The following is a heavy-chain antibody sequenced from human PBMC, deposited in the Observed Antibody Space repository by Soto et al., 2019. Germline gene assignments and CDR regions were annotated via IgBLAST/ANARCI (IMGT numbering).Heavy chain of an antibody. D-gene: IGHD1-1*01. CDR2: INPSGGST. Sequence: ASVKVSCKASGYTFTSCYMHWVRQAPGQGLEWMGIINPSGGSTSYAQKFQGRVTMTRDTSTSTVYMELSSPRSEDTAVYYCARELDWNGGYFDYWGQGTLVTVS. CDR1: GYTFTSCY. J-gene: IGHJ4*02. V-gene: IGHV1-46*01. CDR3: ARELDWNGGYFDY.